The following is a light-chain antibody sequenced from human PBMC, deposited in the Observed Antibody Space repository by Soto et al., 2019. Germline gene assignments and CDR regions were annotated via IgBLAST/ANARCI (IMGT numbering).Light chain of an antibody. CDR2: GAS. CDR3: KKYNWFPFT. J-gene: IGKJ3*01. Sequence: DIQMTQSPSSLAASVGDRVTISCRAGQGIANYLACYQQKPGKVPKLLIYGASTWQSGVSSRFTGSGSGTDFTLTISSLQTEDGATYYCKKYNWFPFTFGTGTKVDIK. CDR1: QGIANY. V-gene: IGKV1-27*01.